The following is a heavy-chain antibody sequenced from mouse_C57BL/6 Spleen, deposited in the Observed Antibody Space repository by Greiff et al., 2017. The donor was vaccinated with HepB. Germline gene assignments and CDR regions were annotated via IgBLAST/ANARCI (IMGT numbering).Heavy chain of an antibody. Sequence: VQLQQSGPGLVQPSQSLSITCTVSGFSLTSYGVHWVRQSPGKGLEWLGVIWSGGSTDYNAAFISRLSISKDNSKSQVFFKMNSLQADDTAIYYCARSPSYYDYDGWYFDVWGTGTTVTVSS. V-gene: IGHV2-2*01. CDR3: ARSPSYYDYDGWYFDV. D-gene: IGHD2-4*01. CDR1: GFSLTSYG. J-gene: IGHJ1*03. CDR2: IWSGGST.